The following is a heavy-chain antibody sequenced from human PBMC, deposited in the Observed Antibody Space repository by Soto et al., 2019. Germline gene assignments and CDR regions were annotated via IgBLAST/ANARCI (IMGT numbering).Heavy chain of an antibody. Sequence: PGGSLRLSCAASGFTFSSYAMHWVRQAPGKGLEWVAVISYDGSNKYYADSVKGRFTISRDNSKNTLYLQMNSLRAEDTAVYYCARDLDYSSSWYGYYYYGMDVWGQGTTVTVSS. D-gene: IGHD6-13*01. J-gene: IGHJ6*02. CDR1: GFTFSSYA. V-gene: IGHV3-30-3*01. CDR3: ARDLDYSSSWYGYYYYGMDV. CDR2: ISYDGSNK.